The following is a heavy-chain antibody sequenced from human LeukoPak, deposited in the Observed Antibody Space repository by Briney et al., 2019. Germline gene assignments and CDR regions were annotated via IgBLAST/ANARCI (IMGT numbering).Heavy chain of an antibody. J-gene: IGHJ4*02. V-gene: IGHV4-39*01. Sequence: TSETLSLTCIVSGGSISSSSYNWGWIRQPPGKGLEWIGSIYYSGTTNYNPSLKSRLTISVDTSKNQFSLNLSSVTAADTAVYHCARHDRIIASPLVWGQGILVTVSS. CDR3: ARHDRIIASPLV. CDR1: GGSISSSSYN. CDR2: IYYSGTT. D-gene: IGHD2/OR15-2a*01.